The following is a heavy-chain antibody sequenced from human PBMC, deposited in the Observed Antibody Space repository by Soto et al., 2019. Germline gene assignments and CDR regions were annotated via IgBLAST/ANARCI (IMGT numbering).Heavy chain of an antibody. J-gene: IGHJ4*02. CDR2: VYPSGTT. V-gene: IGHV4-31*03. Sequence: QVQLQESGPGLVKPSQTLSLTCTVSGDSIRSGGYYWGWIRQFPGKGLEWIGYVYPSGTTNYNPSLKSRVTISVDTSKNHFSLRLTSVTAADTAVYYCARDRNGGNSGFYDYWGQGTLVTISS. CDR3: ARDRNGGNSGFYDY. D-gene: IGHD2-21*02. CDR1: GDSIRSGGYY.